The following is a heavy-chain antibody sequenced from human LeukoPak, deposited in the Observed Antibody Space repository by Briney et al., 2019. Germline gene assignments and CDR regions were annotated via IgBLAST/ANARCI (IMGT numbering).Heavy chain of an antibody. CDR3: ARVGSGWHFSY. J-gene: IGHJ4*02. V-gene: IGHV3-53*01. D-gene: IGHD6-19*01. Sequence: GGSLRLSCAASGFTFSSNYMSWFRQAPGKGLEWVSVIYSGGSTYYADSVKGRFTISRDNSKNTLYLQMNSLRAEDTAVYYCARVGSGWHFSYWGQGTLVTVSS. CDR1: GFTFSSNY. CDR2: IYSGGST.